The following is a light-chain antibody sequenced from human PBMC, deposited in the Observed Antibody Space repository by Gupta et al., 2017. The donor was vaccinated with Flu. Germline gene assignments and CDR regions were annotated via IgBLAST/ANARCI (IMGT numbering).Light chain of an antibody. CDR3: AAWDDSLNGLM. CDR1: SSNIGSNS. Sequence: QSVMTQPPSASESPGQRITISCTGSSSNIGSNSVHWYQQLPGTAPRLLIYRNNQRPLGVPDRFSGSKSGTSASLAISGLQSEDEGIYYCAAWDDSLNGLMFGGGTKLTVL. V-gene: IGLV1-44*01. J-gene: IGLJ3*02. CDR2: RNN.